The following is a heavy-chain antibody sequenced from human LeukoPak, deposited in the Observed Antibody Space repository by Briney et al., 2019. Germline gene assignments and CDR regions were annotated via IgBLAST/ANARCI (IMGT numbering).Heavy chain of an antibody. CDR3: ARRRRKPDAFDI. V-gene: IGHV4-30-2*01. D-gene: IGHD1-1*01. Sequence: SETLSLTCTVSGGSISSGGYYWSWIRQPPGKGLEWIGYIYHSGSTYYNPSLKSRVTISVDRSKNQFSLKLSSVTAADTAVYYCARRRRKPDAFDIWGQGTMVTVSS. CDR2: IYHSGST. J-gene: IGHJ3*02. CDR1: GGSISSGGYY.